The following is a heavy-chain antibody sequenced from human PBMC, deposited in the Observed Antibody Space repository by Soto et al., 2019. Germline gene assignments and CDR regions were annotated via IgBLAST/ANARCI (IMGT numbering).Heavy chain of an antibody. Sequence: QVQLQESGPGLVKPSQTLSLTCTVSGGSISSGDYFWSWIRHPPGKGLEWFGYIYYSGSNYYNPSLKGRVTRPVDTSKNQLSRKLSAVTAEDRAVYYCARVEAGVVYWGQGTLVTVFS. V-gene: IGHV4-30-4*01. CDR3: ARVEAGVVY. J-gene: IGHJ4*02. CDR1: GGSISSGDYF. CDR2: IYYSGSN. D-gene: IGHD6-13*01.